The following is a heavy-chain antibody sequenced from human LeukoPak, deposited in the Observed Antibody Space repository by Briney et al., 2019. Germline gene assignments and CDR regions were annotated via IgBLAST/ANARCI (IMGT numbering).Heavy chain of an antibody. CDR3: AKGGSPNTQPYYYYYYMDV. CDR1: GGTFSSYA. CDR2: IIPIFGTA. D-gene: IGHD3-16*01. Sequence: GASVKVSCKASGGTFSSYAISWVRQAPGQGLEWMGGIIPIFGTANYAQKFQGRVTITADESTSTAYMELSSLRAEDTAVYYCAKGGSPNTQPYYYYYYMDVWGKGTTVTVSS. V-gene: IGHV1-69*13. J-gene: IGHJ6*03.